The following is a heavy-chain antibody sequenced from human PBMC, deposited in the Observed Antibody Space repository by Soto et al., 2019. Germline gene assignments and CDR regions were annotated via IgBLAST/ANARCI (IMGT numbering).Heavy chain of an antibody. D-gene: IGHD2-2*01. J-gene: IGHJ4*02. Sequence: QITLKESGPTLVKPTQTLTLTCTFSGFSLSTTAEGVGWIRQPPGKALEWLALIYWDDDDRYSPSLKSRLTITKDTSKDQLVLTMTTVDPVDTATYYCAHGSCSSADCYPNPYLDYWGQGILVTVSS. CDR3: AHGSCSSADCYPNPYLDY. CDR2: IYWDDDD. V-gene: IGHV2-5*02. CDR1: GFSLSTTAEG.